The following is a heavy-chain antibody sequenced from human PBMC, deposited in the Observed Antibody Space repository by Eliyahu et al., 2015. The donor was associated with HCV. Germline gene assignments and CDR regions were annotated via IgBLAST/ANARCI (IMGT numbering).Heavy chain of an antibody. J-gene: IGHJ3*02. CDR1: GGSIXRYY. D-gene: IGHD3-3*01. CDR2: IYXXGST. V-gene: IGHV4-59*01. Sequence: QVQLQESGPGLVKPSETLSLTCTVSGGSIXRYYWXWIRQPPGKGLEWIGYIYXXGSTNYNPXLKSRVTISVDTSKNQVSLKLSSVTAADTAVYYCARETDLGDFWGGYYTAGGAFDIWGQGTMVTVSS. CDR3: ARETDLGDFWGGYYTAGGAFDI.